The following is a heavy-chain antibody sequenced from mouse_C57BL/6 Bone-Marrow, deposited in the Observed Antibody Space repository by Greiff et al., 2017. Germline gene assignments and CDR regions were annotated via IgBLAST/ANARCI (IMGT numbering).Heavy chain of an antibody. V-gene: IGHV1-81*01. Sequence: QVQLQQSGAELARPGASVKLSCKASGYTFTSYGISWVKQRTGQGLEWIGEIYPRSGNTYYNEKFKGKATLTADKSSSTAYMELRSLTSEHSAVYFGARNYGSSYWYFDVWGTGTTVTVSS. D-gene: IGHD1-1*01. CDR1: GYTFTSYG. J-gene: IGHJ1*03. CDR3: ARNYGSSYWYFDV. CDR2: IYPRSGNT.